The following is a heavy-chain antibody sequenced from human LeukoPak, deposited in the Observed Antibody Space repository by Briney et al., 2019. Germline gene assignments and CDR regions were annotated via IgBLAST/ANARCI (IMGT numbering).Heavy chain of an antibody. CDR1: GGSISSSSYY. CDR2: IYYSGST. V-gene: IGHV4-39*01. CDR3: ARQGCTNGVCHRPYYYYGMDV. Sequence: ASETLSLTCTVSGGSISSSSYYWGWIREPPEEGLEWIVSIYYSGSTYYNPPLKSRVTISVDTSKNQFSLKLTSVTAADTAVYYCARQGCTNGVCHRPYYYYGMDVWGQGTTVTVSS. J-gene: IGHJ6*02. D-gene: IGHD2-8*01.